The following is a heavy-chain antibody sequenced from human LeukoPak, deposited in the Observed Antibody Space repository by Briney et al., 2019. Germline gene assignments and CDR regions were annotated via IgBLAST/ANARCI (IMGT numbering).Heavy chain of an antibody. Sequence: PSETLPLTCTVSGGSISSYYWSWIRQPPGKGLEWIGYIYYSGSTNYNPSLKSRVTISVDTSKNQFSLKLSSVTAADTAVYYCARDLGYSSGRGFDYWGQGTLVTVSS. J-gene: IGHJ4*02. CDR2: IYYSGST. V-gene: IGHV4-59*01. D-gene: IGHD6-19*01. CDR3: ARDLGYSSGRGFDY. CDR1: GGSISSYY.